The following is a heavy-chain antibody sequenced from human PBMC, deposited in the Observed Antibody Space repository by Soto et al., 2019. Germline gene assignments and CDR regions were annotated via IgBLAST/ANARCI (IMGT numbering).Heavy chain of an antibody. CDR2: IFSNAKK. CDR3: ARSRDGYNLGLLGFDY. CDR1: GFSLSNARMG. V-gene: IGHV2-26*01. J-gene: IGHJ4*02. Sequence: QVTLKESGPVLVKPTATLTLTCTVYGFSLSNARMGVSWIRQPPRKALEWLAHIFSNAKKSYNTSLKSRLTISKDTSKGQLVLTMTNMDPMDTATYYCARSRDGYNLGLLGFDYWGLGTLITVSS. D-gene: IGHD5-12*01.